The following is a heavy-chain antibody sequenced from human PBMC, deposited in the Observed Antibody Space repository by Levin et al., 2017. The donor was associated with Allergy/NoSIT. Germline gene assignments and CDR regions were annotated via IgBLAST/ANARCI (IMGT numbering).Heavy chain of an antibody. CDR1: GFSFSSHW. V-gene: IGHV3-7*02. J-gene: IGHJ4*02. CDR2: INQDGGAK. Sequence: GGSLRLSCAASGFSFSSHWMTWVRQSPGKGLEWVAHINQDGGAKYYVDSVKGRFTISRDNARTSVYLQMNSLRAEDTAVYYCATSQAYSYAIWGQGTLVTVSS. D-gene: IGHD5-18*01. CDR3: ATSQAYSYAI.